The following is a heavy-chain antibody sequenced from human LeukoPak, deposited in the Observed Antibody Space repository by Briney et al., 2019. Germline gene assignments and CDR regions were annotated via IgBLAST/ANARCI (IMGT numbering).Heavy chain of an antibody. CDR2: ISSSSSYM. J-gene: IGHJ6*02. D-gene: IGHD4-23*01. CDR1: GFTFSSYS. Sequence: GGSLRLSCAASGFTFSSYSMNWVRQAPGKGLEWVSSISSSSSYMYYADSVKGRFTISRDNAKTSLFLQMNSLRAEDTAVYYCARVSTVVNYYYYYGMDVWGQGTTVTVSS. V-gene: IGHV3-21*01. CDR3: ARVSTVVNYYYYYGMDV.